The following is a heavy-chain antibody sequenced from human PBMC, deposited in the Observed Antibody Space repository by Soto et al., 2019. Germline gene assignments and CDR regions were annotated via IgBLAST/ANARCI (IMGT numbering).Heavy chain of an antibody. CDR3: ARGRSVTAMVSSYYYYYMDV. J-gene: IGHJ6*03. Sequence: SETLFLPFAVYCGSVSGFFWSWIRPPPRKGVDWIGEINHSGSTNYNPSLKSRVTISVDTSKNQFSLKLSSVTAADTAVYYCARGRSVTAMVSSYYYYYMDVWGKGTTVTVSS. V-gene: IGHV4-34*01. CDR2: INHSGST. CDR1: CGSVSGFF. D-gene: IGHD5-18*01.